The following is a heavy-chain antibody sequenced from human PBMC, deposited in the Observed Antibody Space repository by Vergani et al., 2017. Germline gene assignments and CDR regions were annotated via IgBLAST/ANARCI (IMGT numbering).Heavy chain of an antibody. J-gene: IGHJ6*03. CDR3: ARSCGTNTCSNAGTQYYYYYYLDI. CDR1: GYTFTGYY. D-gene: IGHD2-8*01. CDR2: IIPNSGGT. Sequence: VQLVQSVTEVEKPGASVKVSCKASGYTFTGYYIHWVRQAPGQALEWMGWIIPNSGGTNYAQKFQGRVNMTRDTSISTAYMEMSRLRSDDTAVYYCARSCGTNTCSNAGTQYYYYYYLDIWGKGTTVTVSS. V-gene: IGHV1-2*02.